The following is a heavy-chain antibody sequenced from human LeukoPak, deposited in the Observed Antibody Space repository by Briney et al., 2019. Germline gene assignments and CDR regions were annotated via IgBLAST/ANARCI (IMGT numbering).Heavy chain of an antibody. CDR1: GFTFSSYA. Sequence: GGSLRLSCAASGFTFSSYAMSWVRQAPGKGLEWVSAISGNGGSTYYADSVKDRFTISRDNSKNTLYLQMNSLRAEDTAVYYCAKDASGYYSNYFDYWGQGTLVTVSS. J-gene: IGHJ4*02. V-gene: IGHV3-23*01. CDR2: ISGNGGST. D-gene: IGHD3-22*01. CDR3: AKDASGYYSNYFDY.